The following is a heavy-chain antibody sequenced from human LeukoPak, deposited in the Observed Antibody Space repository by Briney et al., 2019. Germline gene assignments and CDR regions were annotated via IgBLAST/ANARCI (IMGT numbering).Heavy chain of an antibody. CDR3: VKGGGFYPDY. CDR2: IKQDGSEK. Sequence: PGGSLRLSCAASGVTFSNFWMSWVRQAPGKGLQWVALIKQDGSEKYYADSVKGRFTVPRDNAKNSLYLQMSSLRAEDTAVYYCVKGGGFYPDYWGQGTLVTVSS. D-gene: IGHD3-3*01. CDR1: GVTFSNFW. V-gene: IGHV3-7*01. J-gene: IGHJ4*02.